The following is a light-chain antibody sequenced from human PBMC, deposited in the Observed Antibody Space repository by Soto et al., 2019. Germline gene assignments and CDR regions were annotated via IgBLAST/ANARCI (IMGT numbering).Light chain of an antibody. Sequence: ILMTQSPSALSVSPGEAATLSCRATQSISSDLAWYQQKPGQAPRLLIYGASARATGLPGRFTGSGSGTEFTLTIFSLQSEDFAVYYCQQYNKWPKTFGHGTRWISN. CDR3: QQYNKWPKT. J-gene: IGKJ1*01. CDR1: QSISSD. CDR2: GAS. V-gene: IGKV3-15*01.